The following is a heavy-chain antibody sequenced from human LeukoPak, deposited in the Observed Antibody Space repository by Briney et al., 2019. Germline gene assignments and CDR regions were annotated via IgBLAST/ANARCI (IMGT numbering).Heavy chain of an antibody. CDR2: IYHSGST. D-gene: IGHD3-10*01. J-gene: IGHJ4*02. Sequence: SETLSLTCTVSGGSISSYYWSWIRQPPGKGLEWIGSIYHSGSTYYNPSLKSRVTISVDTSKNQFSLKLSSVTAADTAVYYCAANSADENTLGSSYKVWGQGTLVTVSS. CDR1: GGSISSYY. V-gene: IGHV4-59*04. CDR3: AANSADENTLGSSYKV.